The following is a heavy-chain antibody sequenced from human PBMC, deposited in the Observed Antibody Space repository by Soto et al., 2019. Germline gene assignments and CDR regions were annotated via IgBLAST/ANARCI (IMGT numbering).Heavy chain of an antibody. D-gene: IGHD2-2*01. V-gene: IGHV4-39*01. J-gene: IGHJ6*02. CDR3: ARLHGYCISSSCHGHYAMDV. CDR2: IYYSGTT. CDR1: SASISSSSYT. Sequence: QLQLQESGPGLVKPSETLSLTCTVSSASISSSSYTWGWIRQPPGKGLEWIGSIYYSGTTYYNPYRKGRAPVSVYTSKTQFSLQVTSVTAPDTAVYYCARLHGYCISSSCHGHYAMDVWGQGTTVTVSS.